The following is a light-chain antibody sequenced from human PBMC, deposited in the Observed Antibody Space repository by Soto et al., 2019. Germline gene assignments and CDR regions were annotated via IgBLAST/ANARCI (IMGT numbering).Light chain of an antibody. CDR2: AAS. V-gene: IGKV1-16*02. CDR1: QGISHY. Sequence: DIQMPQSPSSLSASVGDRVTITCRARQGISHYLAWFQQIPGKAPRSLIYAASTFQSGVTSKFSGSGSRTDFAITISSLQPEDFATYYCQQYHSYPLTFVQGTKVEIK. J-gene: IGKJ1*01. CDR3: QQYHSYPLT.